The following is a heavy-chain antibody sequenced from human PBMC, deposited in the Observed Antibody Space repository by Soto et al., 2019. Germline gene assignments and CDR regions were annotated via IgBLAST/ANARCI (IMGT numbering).Heavy chain of an antibody. CDR1: GYTFTSYY. V-gene: IGHV1-46*01. D-gene: IGHD6-6*01. CDR3: ARGHSWQLTPGGMDV. CDR2: INPSGGST. J-gene: IGHJ6*02. Sequence: ASVKVSCKASGYTFTSYYMHWVRQAPGQGLEWMGIINPSGGSTSYAQKFQGRVTMTRDTSTSTVYMELSSLRSEDTAVYYCARGHSWQLTPGGMDVWGQGTMVTVSS.